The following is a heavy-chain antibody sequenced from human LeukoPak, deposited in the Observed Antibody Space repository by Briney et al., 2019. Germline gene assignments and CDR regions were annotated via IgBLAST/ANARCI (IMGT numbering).Heavy chain of an antibody. D-gene: IGHD3-3*01. V-gene: IGHV3-74*01. CDR2: INSDGSST. CDR3: ARGPYRDDFWSGYYYYYYGMDV. Sequence: GGSLRLSCAASGFTLSSYWMHWVRQVPGKGLVWVSRINSDGSSTSYADSVKGRFTISRDNVKNTLYLQMKSLRAEDTAVYYCARGPYRDDFWSGYYYYYYGMDVWGQGTTVTVSS. CDR1: GFTLSSYW. J-gene: IGHJ6*02.